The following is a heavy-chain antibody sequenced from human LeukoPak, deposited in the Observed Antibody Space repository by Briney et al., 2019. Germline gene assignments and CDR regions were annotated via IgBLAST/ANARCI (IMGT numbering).Heavy chain of an antibody. CDR3: ARDNIQSYAFDI. CDR1: GGSISSSSYY. Sequence: PSETLSLTCTVSGGSISSSSYYWGWIRQPPGKGLEWIGSIYYSGSTYYNPSLKSRVTISVDTSKNQFSLKLSSVTAADTAVYYCARDNIQSYAFDIWGQGTMVTVSS. J-gene: IGHJ3*02. V-gene: IGHV4-39*07. CDR2: IYYSGST. D-gene: IGHD4-11*01.